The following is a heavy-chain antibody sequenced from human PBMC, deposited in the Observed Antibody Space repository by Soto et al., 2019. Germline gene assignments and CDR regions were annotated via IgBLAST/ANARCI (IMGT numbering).Heavy chain of an antibody. J-gene: IGHJ4*02. CDR1: GGTFSSHA. V-gene: IGHV1-69*12. CDR2: IIPIFGTA. D-gene: IGHD3-22*01. CDR3: ARSGPYYYDGSGYYTPADY. Sequence: QVQLVQSGAEVKKPGSSVKVSCKASGGTFSSHAISWVRQAPGQGLEWMGGIIPIFGTANYAQKFQGRVTITADESKSTAYMELSSVRSEDTAVYYCARSGPYYYDGSGYYTPADYWGQGTLVTVSS.